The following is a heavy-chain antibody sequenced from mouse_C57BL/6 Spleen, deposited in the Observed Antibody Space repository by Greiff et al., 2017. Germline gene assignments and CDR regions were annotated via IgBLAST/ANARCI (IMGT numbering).Heavy chain of an antibody. V-gene: IGHV1-82*01. Sequence: QVQLKESGPELVKPGASVKISCKASGYAFSSSWMNWVKQRPGKGLEWIGRIYPGDGDTNYNGKFKGKATLTADKSSSTAYMQLSSLTSEDSAVYFCAREYYRYFDVWGTGTTVTVSS. CDR1: GYAFSSSW. CDR2: IYPGDGDT. D-gene: IGHD2-12*01. J-gene: IGHJ1*03. CDR3: AREYYRYFDV.